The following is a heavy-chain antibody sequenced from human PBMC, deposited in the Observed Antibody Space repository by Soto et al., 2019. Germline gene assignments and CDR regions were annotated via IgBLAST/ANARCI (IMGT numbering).Heavy chain of an antibody. CDR1: GFTLSSYW. CDR2: IQHDGSEK. D-gene: IGHD3-16*01. J-gene: IGHJ6*02. V-gene: IGHV3-7*01. Sequence: EVQLVESGGGLVQPGGSLRLSYTASGFTLSSYWMSWVRQAPGKGLEWVAKIQHDGSEKNYADSVKGRFTISTDNAKNSVFLQMNSLRAEDTAVYYCARQGGRRTYYYYYGMDVWGQGTTVTVSS. CDR3: ARQGGRRTYYYYYGMDV.